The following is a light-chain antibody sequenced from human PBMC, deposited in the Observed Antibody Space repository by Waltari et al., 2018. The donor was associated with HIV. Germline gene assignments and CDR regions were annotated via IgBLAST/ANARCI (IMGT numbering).Light chain of an antibody. CDR1: SSDVGGYNS. CDR2: DVS. CDR3: KSKTSSSTPCV. Sequence: QSALTQPASVSGSPGQSITISCTGTSSDVGGYNSVAWYQQHPGKAPKLIIYDVSKRPSGVPYRFAGSKSGNTASLTISGLQAEDEADYDCKSKTSSSTPCVFGTGTKVTVL. V-gene: IGLV2-14*03. J-gene: IGLJ1*01.